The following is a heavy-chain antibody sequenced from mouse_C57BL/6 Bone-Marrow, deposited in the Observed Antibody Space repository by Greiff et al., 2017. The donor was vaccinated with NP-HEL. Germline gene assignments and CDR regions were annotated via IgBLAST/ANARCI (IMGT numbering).Heavy chain of an antibody. D-gene: IGHD1-1*01. CDR3: ARELLLGAMDY. V-gene: IGHV1-50*01. CDR2: IDPSDSYT. J-gene: IGHJ4*01. Sequence: QVQLQQSGAELVKPGASVKLSCKASGYTFTSYWMQWVKQRPGQGLEWIGEIDPSDSYTNYNQKFKGKATLTVDTSSSTAYMQLSSLTSEDSAVYYCARELLLGAMDYWGQGTSVTVSS. CDR1: GYTFTSYW.